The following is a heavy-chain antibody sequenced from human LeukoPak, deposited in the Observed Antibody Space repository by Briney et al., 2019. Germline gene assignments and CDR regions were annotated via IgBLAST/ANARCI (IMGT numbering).Heavy chain of an antibody. J-gene: IGHJ4*02. CDR3: ARGRPYSSGHSPLWY. D-gene: IGHD6-19*01. V-gene: IGHV4-34*01. Sequence: SETLSLTCAVYGGSFSGYYWSWIRQPPGKGLESIGEINHSGSTNYNPSLKSRVTTSVDTSKNQFSLKLSSVTAADTAVYYCARGRPYSSGHSPLWYWGQGTLVTVSS. CDR2: INHSGST. CDR1: GGSFSGYY.